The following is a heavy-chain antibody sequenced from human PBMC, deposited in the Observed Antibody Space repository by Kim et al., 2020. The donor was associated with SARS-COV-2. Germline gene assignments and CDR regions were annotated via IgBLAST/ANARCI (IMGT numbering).Heavy chain of an antibody. D-gene: IGHD4-17*01. CDR1: GGSISSSSYY. Sequence: SETLSLTCTVSGGSISSSSYYWGWIRQPPGKGLEWIGSIYYSGSTYYNPSLKSRVTISVDTSKNQFSLKLSSVTAADTAVYYCARRTTQYGDKHWVIGYWGQGTLVTVSS. V-gene: IGHV4-39*01. J-gene: IGHJ4*02. CDR3: ARRTTQYGDKHWVIGY. CDR2: IYYSGST.